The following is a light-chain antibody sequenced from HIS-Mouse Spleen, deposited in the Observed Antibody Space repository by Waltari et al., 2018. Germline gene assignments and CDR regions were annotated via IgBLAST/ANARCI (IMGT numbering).Light chain of an antibody. Sequence: QSALTQPASVSGSPGQSITISCTGTSSDVRSYNLVSWYQQHPGKAPKLMIYEGSKRPSGVSNRFSGSKSGNTASLTISGLQAEDEADYYCCSYAGSSTLVFGGGTKLTVL. CDR2: EGS. J-gene: IGLJ3*02. V-gene: IGLV2-23*01. CDR1: SSDVRSYNL. CDR3: CSYAGSSTLV.